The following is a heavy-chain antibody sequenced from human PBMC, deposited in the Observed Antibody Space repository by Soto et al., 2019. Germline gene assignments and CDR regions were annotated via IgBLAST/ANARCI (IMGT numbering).Heavy chain of an antibody. CDR1: GGSFSGYY. Sequence: QVQLQQWGAGLLKPSETLSLTCAVYGGSFSGYYWSWIRQPPGKGLEWIGEINHSGSTNYNPSLKRRVTISVDTSKNQFSLKLSSVTAADTAVYYCAREGGITMVRGVINYDYWGQGTLVTVSS. J-gene: IGHJ4*02. CDR2: INHSGST. CDR3: AREGGITMVRGVINYDY. D-gene: IGHD3-10*01. V-gene: IGHV4-34*01.